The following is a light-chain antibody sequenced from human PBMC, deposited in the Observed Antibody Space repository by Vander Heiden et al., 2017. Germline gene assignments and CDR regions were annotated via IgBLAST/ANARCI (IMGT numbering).Light chain of an antibody. Sequence: QKPGQAPLLVLSDKNNRPPGLPARSSCSSSGDTASLTITGAQAEDEADYYCNSRDSNGNHLVFGRGTKLTVL. CDR3: NSRDSNGNHLV. J-gene: IGLJ3*02. CDR2: DKN. V-gene: IGLV3-19*01.